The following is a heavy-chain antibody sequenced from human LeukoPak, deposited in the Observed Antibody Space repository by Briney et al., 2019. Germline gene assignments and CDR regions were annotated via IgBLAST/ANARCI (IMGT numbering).Heavy chain of an antibody. CDR3: ARDYYDSSDYYGKWTWFDP. V-gene: IGHV4-61*02. Sequence: SQTLSLTCTVSGGSISSESYYWSWIRQPAGKGLEWIGRVYTSGSTNYSPSLKSRVTISLDTSKNQFSLKLSSLTAADTAVYYCARDYYDSSDYYGKWTWFDPWGQGTLVTVSA. J-gene: IGHJ5*02. D-gene: IGHD3-22*01. CDR2: VYTSGST. CDR1: GGSISSESYY.